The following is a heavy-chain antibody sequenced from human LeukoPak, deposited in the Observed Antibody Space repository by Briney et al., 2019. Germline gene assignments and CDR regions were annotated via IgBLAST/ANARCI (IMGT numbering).Heavy chain of an antibody. Sequence: GGSLRLSCAASGFTFSSYEMNWVRQAPGKGLEWVSYISSSVSTIYYADSVKGRFTISRDNAKNSLYLQMNSLRAEDTAVYYCARATSLITMIVVVTHAFDIWGQGTLLSVSS. D-gene: IGHD3-22*01. CDR1: GFTFSSYE. V-gene: IGHV3-48*03. CDR2: ISSSVSTI. J-gene: IGHJ3*02. CDR3: ARATSLITMIVVVTHAFDI.